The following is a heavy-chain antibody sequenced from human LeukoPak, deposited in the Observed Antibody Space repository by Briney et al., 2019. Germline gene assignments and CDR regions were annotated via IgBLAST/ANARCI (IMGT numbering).Heavy chain of an antibody. Sequence: GASVKVSCKASGYTLTTYAMNWVRQAPGQGLEWMGWINTNTGNPTYAQGFTGRFVFSLDTSVSTTYLQISSLKAEDTAVYYCARHLSGITGYTYGRGIDYWGQGTLLTVSS. D-gene: IGHD5-18*01. J-gene: IGHJ4*02. CDR2: INTNTGNP. CDR3: ARHLSGITGYTYGRGIDY. CDR1: GYTLTTYA. V-gene: IGHV7-4-1*02.